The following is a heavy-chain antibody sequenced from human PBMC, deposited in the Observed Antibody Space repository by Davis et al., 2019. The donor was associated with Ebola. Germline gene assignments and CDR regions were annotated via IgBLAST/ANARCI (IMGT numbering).Heavy chain of an antibody. J-gene: IGHJ3*02. Sequence: PSETLSLTCTVSGGSISSYYWSWIRQPPGKGLEWIGYIYYSGSTYYNPSLKSRVTISVDTSKNQFSLKLSSVTAADTAVYYCARGHIVVVPAVPGAFDIWGQGTMVTVSS. CDR3: ARGHIVVVPAVPGAFDI. V-gene: IGHV4-30-4*08. CDR2: IYYSGST. D-gene: IGHD2-2*01. CDR1: GGSISSYY.